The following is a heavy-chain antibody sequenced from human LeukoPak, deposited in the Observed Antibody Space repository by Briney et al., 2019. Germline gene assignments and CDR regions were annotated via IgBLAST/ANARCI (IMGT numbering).Heavy chain of an antibody. V-gene: IGHV3-23*01. D-gene: IGHD5-18*01. Sequence: GGSLRLSCAASGFTFSSYAMSWVRQAPGKGLEWVSAISGSGGSTYYADSVKGRFTISRDNPKNTLYLQMNSLRAEDTAVYYCAKRILPGYSFCFDYWGQGTLVTVSS. CDR2: ISGSGGST. J-gene: IGHJ4*02. CDR3: AKRILPGYSFCFDY. CDR1: GFTFSSYA.